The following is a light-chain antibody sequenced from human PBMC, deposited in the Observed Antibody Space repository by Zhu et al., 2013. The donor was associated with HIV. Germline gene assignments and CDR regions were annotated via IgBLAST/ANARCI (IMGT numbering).Light chain of an antibody. J-gene: IGKJ3*01. CDR1: QGISNW. CDR3: HHVNDNPA. V-gene: IGKV1-12*01. CDR2: AAS. Sequence: DIQMTQSPSSVSASVGDRVTITCRASQGISNWLAWYQQKPGKAPQLLFYAASTHHSGVPSRFSARGSGTEFTLTITSLQPQDFATYYCHHVNDNPAFGPGTKVDVK.